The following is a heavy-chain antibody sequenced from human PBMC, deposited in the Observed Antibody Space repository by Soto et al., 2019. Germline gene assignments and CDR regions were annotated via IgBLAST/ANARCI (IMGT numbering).Heavy chain of an antibody. CDR1: GYTFINYD. CDR2: ISGSNGDT. D-gene: IGHD6-19*01. J-gene: IGHJ4*02. V-gene: IGHV1-18*01. Sequence: VQLVQSGAEVKESGASVKVSCKASGYTFINYDVAWVRRAPGQGPEWMGWISGSNGDTKYAQNLQNRVSLTTDTSTNTAYMELRSLRPDDTAIYFCGRGGLAVSGTYDYWGQGTLVTVSS. CDR3: GRGGLAVSGTYDY.